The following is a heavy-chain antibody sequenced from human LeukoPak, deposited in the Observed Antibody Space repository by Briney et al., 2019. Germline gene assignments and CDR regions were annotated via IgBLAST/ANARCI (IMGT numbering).Heavy chain of an antibody. V-gene: IGHV1-18*01. CDR2: ISAYNGNT. Sequence: GASVKVSCKASGYTFTSYGISWVRQAPGQGLEWMGWISAYNGNTNYAQKLQGRVTMTTDTSTSTAYMELRSLRSDDTAVYYCARGPRITIFGVVMANDAFDIWGQGTMVTVSS. CDR3: ARGPRITIFGVVMANDAFDI. CDR1: GYTFTSYG. D-gene: IGHD3-3*01. J-gene: IGHJ3*02.